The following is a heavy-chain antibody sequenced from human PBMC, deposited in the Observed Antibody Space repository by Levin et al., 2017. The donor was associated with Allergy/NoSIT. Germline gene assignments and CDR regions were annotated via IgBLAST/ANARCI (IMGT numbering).Heavy chain of an antibody. J-gene: IGHJ4*02. Sequence: LSLTCAASGFTISSNYMSWVRQAPGKGLEWVSVIYSGGSTYYADSVKGRFTISRDNSKNTLYLQMNSLRAEDTAVYYCARVNYLYDFWSGSPTWGQGTLVTVSS. CDR1: GFTISSNY. V-gene: IGHV3-53*01. CDR2: IYSGGST. CDR3: ARVNYLYDFWSGSPT. D-gene: IGHD3-3*01.